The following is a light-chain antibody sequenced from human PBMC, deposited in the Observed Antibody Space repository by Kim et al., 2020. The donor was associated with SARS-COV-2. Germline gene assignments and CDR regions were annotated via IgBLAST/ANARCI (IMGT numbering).Light chain of an antibody. CDR1: QSVSSGY. Sequence: LSPGERVTLSCRASQSVSSGYLAWYQQKSGQPPRLVMYDVSVRATGIPDRFSGSGSGTDFTLTISRLEPEDFAVFYCQQYADSPRTFGGGTKLEI. V-gene: IGKV3-20*01. CDR2: DVS. J-gene: IGKJ4*01. CDR3: QQYADSPRT.